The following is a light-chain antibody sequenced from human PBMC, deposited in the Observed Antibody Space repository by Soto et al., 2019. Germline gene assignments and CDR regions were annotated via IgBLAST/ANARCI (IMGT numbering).Light chain of an antibody. Sequence: DIVMTQSPDSLALSLGERATINCKSSRSVLYSSNNKNYLAWYQQRPGQPPKLIINWASIRETGVPDRFSGSGSEPDFTLTISSLQAEYVAVYYCQQYYSTPYTFGQGTKLEIK. V-gene: IGKV4-1*01. CDR1: RSVLYSSNNKNY. CDR3: QQYYSTPYT. CDR2: WAS. J-gene: IGKJ2*01.